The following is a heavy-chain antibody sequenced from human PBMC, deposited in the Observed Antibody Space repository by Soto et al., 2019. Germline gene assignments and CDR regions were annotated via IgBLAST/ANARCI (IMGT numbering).Heavy chain of an antibody. CDR3: AKSQRQQWLLKKYFDS. D-gene: IGHD6-19*01. V-gene: IGHV3-23*01. J-gene: IGHJ4*02. CDR2: ITGTGTST. Sequence: GGSLRLSCAASGFTFRSYSMSWVRQAPCKGLEWVATITGTGTSTYFADSVKGRFTISRDNSRNTLYLQLNSLRAEDTAVYYCAKSQRQQWLLKKYFDSWGQGALVPVCS. CDR1: GFTFRSYS.